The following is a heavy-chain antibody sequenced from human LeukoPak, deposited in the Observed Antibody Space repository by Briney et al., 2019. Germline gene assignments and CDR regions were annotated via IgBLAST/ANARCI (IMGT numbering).Heavy chain of an antibody. J-gene: IGHJ4*02. CDR3: ARGARNFDY. Sequence: ASETLSLTCTVSGGSISSSSYYWSWIRQPPGKGLEWIGYIYYSGSSNYNPSLKSRVTISGDTSKNQFSLTLSSVTAADTAVYYCARGARNFDYWGQGTLVTVSS. V-gene: IGHV4-61*01. CDR2: IYYSGSS. CDR1: GGSISSSSYY.